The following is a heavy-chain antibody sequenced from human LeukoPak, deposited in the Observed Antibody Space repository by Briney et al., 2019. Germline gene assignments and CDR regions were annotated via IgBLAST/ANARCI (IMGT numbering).Heavy chain of an antibody. V-gene: IGHV1-46*01. D-gene: IGHD3-10*01. J-gene: IGHJ5*02. Sequence: ASVKVSCKASGYTFTSYYMHWVRQAPGQGLEWMGIINPSGGSTSYAQKFQGRVTMTRDMSTSTVYMKLSSLRSEDTAVYYCARDGTVWFGELSHYYNWFDPWGQGTLVTVSS. CDR1: GYTFTSYY. CDR3: ARDGTVWFGELSHYYNWFDP. CDR2: INPSGGST.